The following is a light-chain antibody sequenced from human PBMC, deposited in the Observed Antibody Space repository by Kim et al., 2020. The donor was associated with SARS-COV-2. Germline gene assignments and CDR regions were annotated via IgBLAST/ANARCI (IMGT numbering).Light chain of an antibody. CDR2: MNN. CDR1: SSNIGSNY. J-gene: IGLJ3*02. V-gene: IGLV1-47*01. Sequence: GQRVTISCSRSSSNIGSNYVFWYQQLPGTAPNLLRSMNNQRPSGVPDRFSGSTSGTSDSLAFSRLRSEDEADYYCAAWDDSLIGRVFGGGTQLTVL. CDR3: AAWDDSLIGRV.